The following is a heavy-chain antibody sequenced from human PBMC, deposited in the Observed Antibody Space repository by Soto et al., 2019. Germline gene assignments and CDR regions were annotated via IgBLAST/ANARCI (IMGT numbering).Heavy chain of an antibody. CDR3: AKDPIIQEDTQDV. D-gene: IGHD1-1*01. J-gene: IGHJ6*02. CDR2: FSGSGATT. CDR1: GFSINKYA. V-gene: IGHV3-23*01. Sequence: PGGSLRLSCTASGFSINKYAMSWVRQAPGKGLEWVSTFSGSGATTHYADSVKGRFTISRDISKNTLYLQMNSLRAEDTAVYYCAKDPIIQEDTQDVWGQGTTVTVSS.